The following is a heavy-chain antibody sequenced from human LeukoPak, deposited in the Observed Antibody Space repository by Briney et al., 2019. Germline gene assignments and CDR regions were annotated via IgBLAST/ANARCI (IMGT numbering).Heavy chain of an antibody. CDR2: ISYDGSNK. CDR1: GFTFSSYA. Sequence: GGFLRLSCAASGFTFSSYAMHWVRQAPGKGLEWVAVISYDGSNKYYADSVKGQFTISRDNSKNTLYLQMNSLRAEDTAVYYCARDLGGPTTTGSLDYWGQGTLVTVSS. J-gene: IGHJ4*02. D-gene: IGHD2-8*01. V-gene: IGHV3-30-3*01. CDR3: ARDLGGPTTTGSLDY.